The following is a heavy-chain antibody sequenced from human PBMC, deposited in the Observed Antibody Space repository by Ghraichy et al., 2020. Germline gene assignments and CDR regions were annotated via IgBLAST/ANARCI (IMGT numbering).Heavy chain of an antibody. CDR3: SSSRGSGTFYDPDDAFDI. CDR1: GFRFSSYG. Sequence: GESLRLSCAASGFRFSSYGMSWVRQAPGKGLEWVSAMPSGGSRVYYADSVKGRFTVSRDDSKNTLYLQMYSLRAEDTAIYYCSSSRGSGTFYDPDDAFDIWGQETLVTVSS. J-gene: IGHJ3*02. CDR2: MPSGGSRV. V-gene: IGHV3-23*01. D-gene: IGHD3-10*01.